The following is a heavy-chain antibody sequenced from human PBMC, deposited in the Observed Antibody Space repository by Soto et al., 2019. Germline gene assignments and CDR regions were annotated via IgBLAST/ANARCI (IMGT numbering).Heavy chain of an antibody. CDR1: GGSISSYY. V-gene: IGHV4-59*08. CDR2: IYYSGST. J-gene: IGHJ4*02. Sequence: SETLSLTCTVSGGSISSYYWSWIRQPPGKGLERIGYIYYSGSTNYNPSLKSRVTISVDTSKNQFSLKLSSVTAADTAVYYCARQPLGAGADYWGQGTLVTVSS. CDR3: ARQPLGAGADY. D-gene: IGHD6-13*01.